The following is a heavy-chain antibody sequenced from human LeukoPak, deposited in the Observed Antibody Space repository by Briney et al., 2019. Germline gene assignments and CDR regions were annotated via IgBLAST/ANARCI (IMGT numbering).Heavy chain of an antibody. CDR1: GYTFTTYG. J-gene: IGHJ4*02. V-gene: IGHV1-18*01. CDR3: ARDWWYGDYSIGNN. Sequence: ASVKVSCKASGYTFTTYGISWVRQAPGQGLEWMGWISGYKGNTKYAQNFQGRVTVSTDTSTTTAYMELRSLRSDDTAVYYCARDWWYGDYSIGNNWGQGTLVTVSS. D-gene: IGHD4-17*01. CDR2: ISGYKGNT.